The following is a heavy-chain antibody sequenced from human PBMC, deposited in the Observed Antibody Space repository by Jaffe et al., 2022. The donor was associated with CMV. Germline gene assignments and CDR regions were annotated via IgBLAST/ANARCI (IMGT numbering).Heavy chain of an antibody. CDR3: ARVAGEDDSSGYYYGYYYYGMDV. Sequence: QVQLVESGGGVVQPGRSLRLSCAASGFTFSSYGMHWVRQAPGKGLEWVAVIWYDGSNKYYADSVKGRFTISRDNSKNTLYLQMNSLRAEDTAVYYCARVAGEDDSSGYYYGYYYYGMDVWGQGTTVTVSS. CDR2: IWYDGSNK. D-gene: IGHD3-22*01. J-gene: IGHJ6*02. CDR1: GFTFSSYG. V-gene: IGHV3-33*01.